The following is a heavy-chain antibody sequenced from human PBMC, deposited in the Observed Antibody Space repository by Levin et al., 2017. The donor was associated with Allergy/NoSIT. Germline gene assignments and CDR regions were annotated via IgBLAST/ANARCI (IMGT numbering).Heavy chain of an antibody. CDR3: ATVYFGDERLNY. CDR1: GFTFSNAW. J-gene: IGHJ4*02. CDR2: IKSKTDGGTT. D-gene: IGHD3-10*01. V-gene: IGHV3-15*01. Sequence: GGSLRLSCAASGFTFSNAWMSWVRQAPGKGLEWVGRIKSKTDGGTTDYAAPVKGRFTISRDDSKNTLYLQMNSLKTEDTAVYYCATVYFGDERLNYWGQGTLVTVSS.